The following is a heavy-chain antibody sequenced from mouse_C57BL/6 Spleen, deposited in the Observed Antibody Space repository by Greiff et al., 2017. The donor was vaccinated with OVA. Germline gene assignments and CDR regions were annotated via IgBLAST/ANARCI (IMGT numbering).Heavy chain of an antibody. D-gene: IGHD2-5*01. CDR1: GFTFSSYT. CDR3: ARSVWYSNYAYYAMDY. V-gene: IGHV5-9*01. CDR2: ISGGGGNT. Sequence: EVMLVESGGGLVKPGGSLKLSCAASGFTFSSYTMSWVRQTPEKRLEWVATISGGGGNTYYPDSVKGRFTISRDNAKNTLYLQMSSLRSEDTALYYCARSVWYSNYAYYAMDYWGQGTSVTVSS. J-gene: IGHJ4*01.